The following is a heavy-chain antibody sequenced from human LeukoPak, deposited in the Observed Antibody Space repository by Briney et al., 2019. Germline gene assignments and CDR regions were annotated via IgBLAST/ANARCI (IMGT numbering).Heavy chain of an antibody. CDR3: ARDRLHYDSSGYPRLGYYFDY. CDR2: IWYDGSNK. D-gene: IGHD3-22*01. CDR1: GFTFSSYG. V-gene: IGHV3-33*01. Sequence: PGGSLRLSCAASGFTFSSYGMHWVRQAPGKGLEWVAVIWYDGSNKYYADSVKGRFTISRDNSKNTLYLQMNSLRAEDTAVYYCARDRLHYDSSGYPRLGYYFDYWGQGTLVTVSS. J-gene: IGHJ4*02.